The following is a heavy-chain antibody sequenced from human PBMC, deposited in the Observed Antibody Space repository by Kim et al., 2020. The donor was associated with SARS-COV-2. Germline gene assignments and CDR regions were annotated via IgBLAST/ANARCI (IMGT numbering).Heavy chain of an antibody. CDR3: AGFPMGAWGAEFDY. Sequence: SETLSLTCSVSGGSITTSYWSWIRQPPGRGLEWIGYIYYSGSPNVNPSLESRLTISVDTSKNQFYLNLRSVTAADTAVYYCAGFPMGAWGAEFDYWGEGT. D-gene: IGHD3-16*01. CDR1: GGSITTSY. J-gene: IGHJ4*02. CDR2: IYYSGSP. V-gene: IGHV4-59*13.